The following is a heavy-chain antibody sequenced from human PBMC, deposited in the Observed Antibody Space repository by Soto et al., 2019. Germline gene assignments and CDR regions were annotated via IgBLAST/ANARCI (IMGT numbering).Heavy chain of an antibody. CDR1: GGSFSGYY. D-gene: IGHD1-26*01. CDR2: INHSGST. V-gene: IGHV4-34*01. Sequence: QVQQQQWGAGLLKPSETLSLTCAVYGGSFSGYYWSWIRQPPGKGLEWIGEINHSGSTNYNPSLKSRVTISVDTSKNQFSLELSSVTAADTAVYYCARGRVGATNWNWFDPWGQGTLVTVSS. J-gene: IGHJ5*02. CDR3: ARGRVGATNWNWFDP.